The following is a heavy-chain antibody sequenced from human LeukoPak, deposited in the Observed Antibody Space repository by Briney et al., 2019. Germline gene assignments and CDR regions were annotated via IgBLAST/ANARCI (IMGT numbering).Heavy chain of an antibody. J-gene: IGHJ4*02. CDR3: ARRPRRYSYGYWDY. V-gene: IGHV4-39*07. D-gene: IGHD5-18*01. CDR1: RGSISSTNYY. Sequence: PSETLSLICSVSRGSISSTNYYWGWIRQPPGKGLEWIGNIYYSGTTYYNPSLPSLKSRVTFSVDTSKNQFSLKLSSVTAADTAVYYCARRPRRYSYGYWDYWGQGTLVTVSS. CDR2: IYYSGTT.